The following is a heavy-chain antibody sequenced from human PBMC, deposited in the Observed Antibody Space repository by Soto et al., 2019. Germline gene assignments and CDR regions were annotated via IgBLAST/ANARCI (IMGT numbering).Heavy chain of an antibody. J-gene: IGHJ6*02. CDR2: INSDGSST. Sequence: EVQLVESGGGLVQPVGSLRLSCAASGFTFSSYWMHWVRQAPGKGLVWVSRINSDGSSTSYADSVKGRFTISRDNAKNTLYLQMNSLRAEDTAVYYCASRVQGSGSYHYYYGMDVWGQGTTVTVSS. D-gene: IGHD3-10*01. CDR1: GFTFSSYW. V-gene: IGHV3-74*01. CDR3: ASRVQGSGSYHYYYGMDV.